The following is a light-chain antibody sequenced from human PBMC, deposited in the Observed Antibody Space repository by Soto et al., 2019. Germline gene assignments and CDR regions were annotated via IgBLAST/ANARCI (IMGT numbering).Light chain of an antibody. J-gene: IGLJ3*02. Sequence: QSALTQPRSVSGSPGQSVTMSCTGTSSDVGSNNYVYWYQQHPGKAPKLLIYDVDKRPSGVPDRFSGSKSGNTASVSISGLQADDEADYYCCSHAGGWVFGGGTKLTVL. CDR2: DVD. CDR1: SSDVGSNNY. CDR3: CSHAGGWV. V-gene: IGLV2-11*01.